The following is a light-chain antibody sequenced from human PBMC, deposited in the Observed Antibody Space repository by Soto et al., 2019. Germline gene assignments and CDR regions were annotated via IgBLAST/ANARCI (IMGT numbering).Light chain of an antibody. J-gene: IGLJ3*02. CDR3: AAWDGSLQSWV. V-gene: IGLV1-44*01. CDR1: SSNIGSHL. CDR2: TNN. Sequence: QSVLTQPPSVSGTPEQRVTISCSGSSSNIGSHLVNWYQQVPGTAPRLLIYTNNQRPSGVPDRFSDSKSDTSASLAISGLQSEDEADYYCAAWDGSLQSWVFGGGTKVTVL.